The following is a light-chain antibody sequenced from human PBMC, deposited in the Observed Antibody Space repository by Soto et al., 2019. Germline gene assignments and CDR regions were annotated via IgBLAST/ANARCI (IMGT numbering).Light chain of an antibody. CDR1: QSIATS. Sequence: DIQMTQSPSTLSASVGDRVTITCRASQSIATSLAWYQQKPGKAPNLLIYDASSLESGVPSRFNGNGSGTEFTLTISSLQPDDFATYFCQQHKSSLWTFGHGTKVEIK. CDR2: DAS. V-gene: IGKV1-5*01. J-gene: IGKJ1*01. CDR3: QQHKSSLWT.